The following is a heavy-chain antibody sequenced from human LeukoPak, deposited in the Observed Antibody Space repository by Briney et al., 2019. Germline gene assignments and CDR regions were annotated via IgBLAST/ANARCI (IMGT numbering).Heavy chain of an antibody. V-gene: IGHV4-61*02. CDR1: GGSISSGSYY. D-gene: IGHD5-12*01. Sequence: PSQTLSLTCTVSGGSISSGSYYWSWIRQPAGKGLEWIGRIYTSGSTNYNPSLKSRVTISVDTSKNQFSLKLSSVTAADTAVYYCARISRRWLRGRPRLYYFDYWGQGTLVTVSS. J-gene: IGHJ4*02. CDR2: IYTSGST. CDR3: ARISRRWLRGRPRLYYFDY.